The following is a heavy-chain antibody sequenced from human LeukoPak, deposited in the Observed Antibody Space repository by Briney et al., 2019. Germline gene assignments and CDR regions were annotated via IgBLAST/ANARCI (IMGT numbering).Heavy chain of an antibody. CDR3: ARDPYSGSYGDYYYYYMDV. D-gene: IGHD1-26*01. V-gene: IGHV3-30*02. J-gene: IGHJ6*03. CDR2: IRYDGSNK. Sequence: AGGSLRLSCAASGFTFSSHGMHWVRQAPGKGLEWVAFIRYDGSNKYYADSVKGRFTISRDNAKNSLYLQMNSLRPEDTAVYYCARDPYSGSYGDYYYYYMDVWGKGTTVTISS. CDR1: GFTFSSHG.